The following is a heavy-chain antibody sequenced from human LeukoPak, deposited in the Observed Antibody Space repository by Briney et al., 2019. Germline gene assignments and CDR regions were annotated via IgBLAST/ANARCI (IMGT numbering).Heavy chain of an antibody. CDR2: IYYSGST. CDR1: GRSISISSYY. CDR3: ARHVVPAAIDY. V-gene: IGHV4-39*01. J-gene: IGHJ4*02. Sequence: SETLSLACTVSGRSISISSYYWGWIRHHPRKWREWIGSIYYSGSTYYNPSLKSRVTISVDTSKPQFFLKLSSVTAADTAVYYCARHVVPAAIDYWGQGTLVTVSS. D-gene: IGHD2-2*01.